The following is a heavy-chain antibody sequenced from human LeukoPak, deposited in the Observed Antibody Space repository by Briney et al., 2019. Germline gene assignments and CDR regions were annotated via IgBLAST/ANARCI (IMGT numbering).Heavy chain of an antibody. CDR1: GGSISSSSYY. D-gene: IGHD3-22*01. J-gene: IGHJ4*02. CDR3: ARESRDNAYYYRIWDH. CDR2: IYYGGST. Sequence: PSETLSLTCPVSGGSISSSSYYWGWIRQPPGKGLEWITSIYYGGSTYYNPSLKSRVTISVDTSKTQFSLKLSSVTAADTAVYYCARESRDNAYYYRIWDHWGQGTLVTVSS. V-gene: IGHV4-39*07.